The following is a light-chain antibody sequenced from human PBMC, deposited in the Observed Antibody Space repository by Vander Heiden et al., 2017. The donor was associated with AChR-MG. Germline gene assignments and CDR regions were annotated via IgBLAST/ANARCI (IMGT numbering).Light chain of an antibody. J-gene: IGKJ2*01. Sequence: DFVMTQSPLSLPVTPGEPATISCRCSQSLLYSNGYNYLDWYLQKPGQSTQILIYLGSNRAPGVPDRFSGSGSGTDFTLKISRVEAEDVGVYYCMQTLQAPLTFGQGTKLEI. V-gene: IGKV2-28*01. CDR2: LGS. CDR3: MQTLQAPLT. CDR1: QSLLYSNGYNY.